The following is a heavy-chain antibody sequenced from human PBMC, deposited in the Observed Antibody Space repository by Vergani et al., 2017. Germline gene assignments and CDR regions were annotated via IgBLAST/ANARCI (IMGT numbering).Heavy chain of an antibody. CDR3: ASDGEGGGTHTDGMDV. CDR2: ISAYNGNT. Sequence: QVQLVQSGAEVKKPGASVKVSCKASGYTFTSYGISWVRQAPGQGLEWMGWISAYNGNTNYAQKLQGRVTMTTYTSTSTAYMELRSLRSEDTAVYYCASDGEGGGTHTDGMDVWGQGTTVTVSS. CDR1: GYTFTSYG. V-gene: IGHV1-18*01. D-gene: IGHD3-10*01. J-gene: IGHJ6*02.